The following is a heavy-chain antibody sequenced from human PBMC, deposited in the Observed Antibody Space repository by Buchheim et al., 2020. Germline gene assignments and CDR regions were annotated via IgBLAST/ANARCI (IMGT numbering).Heavy chain of an antibody. Sequence: QVQLQESGPGLVKPSQTLSLTCTVSGSSISSGSYYWTWIRQPAGKGLEWIGRIYATGSTHYHSSLKSRVSISLDTSTNQFSLTLSSVTAADTAVYYCAASSFLDTAMVFDYWGRGAL. CDR2: IYATGST. D-gene: IGHD5-18*01. V-gene: IGHV4-61*02. CDR1: GSSISSGSYY. J-gene: IGHJ4*02. CDR3: AASSFLDTAMVFDY.